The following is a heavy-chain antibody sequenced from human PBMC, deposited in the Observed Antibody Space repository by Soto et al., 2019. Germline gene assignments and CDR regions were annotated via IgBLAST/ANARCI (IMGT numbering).Heavy chain of an antibody. D-gene: IGHD4-17*01. J-gene: IGHJ4*02. CDR3: ARHPTVTEYYFDY. V-gene: IGHV4-59*08. CDR2: IFYSGTT. Sequence: QVQLQESGPGRVKPSETLSLTCTVSGGSISSYYWSWIRQPPGKGLEWIGYIFYSGTTYYNPSLKSRVTISVDTSKNQFSLKLSSVTAADTAVYYCARHPTVTEYYFDYWGQGTLVTVSS. CDR1: GGSISSYY.